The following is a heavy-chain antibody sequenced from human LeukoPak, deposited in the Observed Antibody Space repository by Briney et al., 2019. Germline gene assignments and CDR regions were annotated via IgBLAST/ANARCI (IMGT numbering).Heavy chain of an antibody. CDR1: GYSISSGYY. V-gene: IGHV4-38-2*01. CDR3: ARGSSSYGILTGYYGY. Sequence: SETLSLTCAVSGYSISSGYYWGWIRQPPGKGLEWIGSIYHSGSTYYNPSLKSRVTISVDTSKNQFSLKLSSVTAADTAVYYCARGSSSYGILTGYYGYWGQGTLVTVSS. CDR2: IYHSGST. D-gene: IGHD3-9*01. J-gene: IGHJ4*02.